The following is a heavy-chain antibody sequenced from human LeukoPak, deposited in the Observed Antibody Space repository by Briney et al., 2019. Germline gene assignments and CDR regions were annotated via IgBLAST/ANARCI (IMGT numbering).Heavy chain of an antibody. Sequence: SETLSLTCAVYGGSFSGYYWSWIRQPPGKGLEWIGEINHSGSTNYNPSLKSRVTISVDTSKNQFSLKLSSVTAADTAVYYCARENYYDSSGYFDYWGQGTLVTVSS. CDR1: GGSFSGYY. J-gene: IGHJ4*02. V-gene: IGHV4-34*01. CDR2: INHSGST. CDR3: ARENYYDSSGYFDY. D-gene: IGHD3-22*01.